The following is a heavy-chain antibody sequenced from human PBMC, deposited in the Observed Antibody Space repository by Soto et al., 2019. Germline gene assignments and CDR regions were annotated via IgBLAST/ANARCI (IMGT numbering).Heavy chain of an antibody. CDR2: IYWDDDK. D-gene: IGHD3-10*01. Sequence: QITLKESGPTLVKPTQTLTLTCTFSGFSLSTSGVGVGWIRQPPGKALEWLTLIYWDDDKHYSPSLKSRLTITKDTSKNQVVLTMTNMDPVDTATYYCAHGWFGELLSYNWFDPWGQGTLVTVSS. J-gene: IGHJ5*02. CDR3: AHGWFGELLSYNWFDP. V-gene: IGHV2-5*02. CDR1: GFSLSTSGVG.